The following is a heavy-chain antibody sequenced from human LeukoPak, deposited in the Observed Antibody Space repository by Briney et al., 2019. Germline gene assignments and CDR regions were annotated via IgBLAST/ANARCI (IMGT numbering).Heavy chain of an antibody. CDR2: IYYGKNT. V-gene: IGHV4-39*01. CDR1: GGSISSSSAY. CDR3: VSPRGFSYGYFDY. Sequence: SETLSLTCTVSGGSISSSSAYWGWIRQPPGKGLEWIGSIYYGKNTYYNPSLKSRVTISADTSKTQFSLTLGSVSATDTAVYYCVSPRGFSYGYFDYWGQGTLVTVSS. D-gene: IGHD5-18*01. J-gene: IGHJ4*02.